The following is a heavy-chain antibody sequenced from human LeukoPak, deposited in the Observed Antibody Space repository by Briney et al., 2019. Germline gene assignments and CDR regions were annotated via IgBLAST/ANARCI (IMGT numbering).Heavy chain of an antibody. CDR2: INSDGSDT. CDR1: GFTFSSYW. CDR3: ARYYSSGSYAIDY. V-gene: IGHV3-74*01. Sequence: GGSLRLSCAASGFTFSSYWMHWVRQAPGKGLVWVSRINSDGSDTSYADSVRGRFTISRDNAKNTLYLQMNSLRAEDTAVYYCARYYSSGSYAIDYWGQGTLVTASS. J-gene: IGHJ4*02. D-gene: IGHD3-10*01.